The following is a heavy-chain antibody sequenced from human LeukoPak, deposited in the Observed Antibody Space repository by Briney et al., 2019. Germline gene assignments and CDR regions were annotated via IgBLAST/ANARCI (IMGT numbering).Heavy chain of an antibody. CDR3: ARGIPGSGAFDI. V-gene: IGHV4-61*02. Sequence: PSETLSLTCTVAGYSISSGYYWSWIRQPAGKGLEWIGRIYTSGSTNYNPSLKSRVTISVDTSKNQFSLKLSSVTAADTAVYYCARGIPGSGAFDIWGQGTMVTVSS. D-gene: IGHD2-2*01. CDR2: IYTSGST. J-gene: IGHJ3*02. CDR1: GYSISSGYY.